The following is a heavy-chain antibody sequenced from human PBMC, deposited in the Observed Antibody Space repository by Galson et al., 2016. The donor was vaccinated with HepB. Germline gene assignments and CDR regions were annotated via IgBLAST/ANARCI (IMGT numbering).Heavy chain of an antibody. J-gene: IGHJ4*02. CDR2: ISYSGNT. CDR1: GDSISNYY. Sequence: SETLSLTCTLSGDSISNYYWMWIRQPPGKGLEWIGYISYSGNTRYNPSVKSRVTISIDMSKNQFSLKLSSVTAADTAVYYCARGLGYDYSNYEPGFWGQGTLVTVSS. V-gene: IGHV4-59*01. D-gene: IGHD4-11*01. CDR3: ARGLGYDYSNYEPGF.